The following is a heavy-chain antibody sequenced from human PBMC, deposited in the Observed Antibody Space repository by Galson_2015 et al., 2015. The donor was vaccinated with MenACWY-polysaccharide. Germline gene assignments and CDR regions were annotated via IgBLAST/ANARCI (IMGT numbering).Heavy chain of an antibody. V-gene: IGHV3-73*01. Sequence: SLRLSCAASGFTFSGSAMHWVRQASGKGLEWVGRIRSKANSYATAYAASVKGRFTISRDDSKNTAYLQMNSLKTEDTAVYYCTRHEDPGAATPYYYYGMDVWGQGTTVTVSS. D-gene: IGHD6-13*01. J-gene: IGHJ6*02. CDR2: IRSKANSYAT. CDR3: TRHEDPGAATPYYYYGMDV. CDR1: GFTFSGSA.